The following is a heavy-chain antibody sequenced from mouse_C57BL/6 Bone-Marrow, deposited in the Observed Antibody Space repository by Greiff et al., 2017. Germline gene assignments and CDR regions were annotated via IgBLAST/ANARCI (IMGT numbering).Heavy chain of an antibody. Sequence: QVQLQQPVAELVKPGASVKLSCKASGYTFTSYWMHWVKQRPGQGLEWIGMIHPNSGSTNYNEKFKSKATLTVDKSSSTAYMQLSSLTSEDSAVYYCARLLPLYYYAMDYWGQGTSVTVSS. CDR3: ARLLPLYYYAMDY. CDR1: GYTFTSYW. J-gene: IGHJ4*01. CDR2: IHPNSGST. D-gene: IGHD1-1*01. V-gene: IGHV1-64*01.